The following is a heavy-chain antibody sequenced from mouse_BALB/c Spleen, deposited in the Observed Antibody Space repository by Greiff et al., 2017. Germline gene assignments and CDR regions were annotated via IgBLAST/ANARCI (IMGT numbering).Heavy chain of an antibody. CDR2: IYPGDGDT. V-gene: IGHV1-87*01. Sequence: VQLQQSGAELARPGASVKLSCKASGYTFTSYWMQWVKQRPGQGLEWIGAIYPGDGDTRYTQKFKGKATLTADKSSSTAYMQLSSLASEDSAVYYCAREGSYYFDYWGQGTTLTVSS. CDR3: AREGSYYFDY. CDR1: GYTFTSYW. J-gene: IGHJ2*01.